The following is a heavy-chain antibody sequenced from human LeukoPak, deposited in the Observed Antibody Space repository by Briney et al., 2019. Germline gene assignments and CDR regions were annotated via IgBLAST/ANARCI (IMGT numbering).Heavy chain of an antibody. Sequence: GGSLRLSCAVSGITLSNYGMSWVRQAPGKGLEWVSSISSSSSYIYYADLVKGRFTISRDNAKNSLYLQMNSLRAEDTAVYYCTREGYCSGGSCYGDWFDPWGQGTLVTVSS. CDR2: ISSSSSYI. V-gene: IGHV3-21*01. CDR3: TREGYCSGGSCYGDWFDP. CDR1: GITLSNYG. D-gene: IGHD2-15*01. J-gene: IGHJ5*02.